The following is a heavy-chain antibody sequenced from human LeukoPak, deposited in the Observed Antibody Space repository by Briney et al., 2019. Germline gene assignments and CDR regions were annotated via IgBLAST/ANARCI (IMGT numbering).Heavy chain of an antibody. V-gene: IGHV4-30-2*01. Sequence: SQTLSLTCAVSGGSISSGGYSWSWIRQPPGKGLEWIGYIYHSGSTYYNPSLKSRVTISVDRSKNQFSLKLSSVTAADTAVYCCARGDYDILTGYQNWFDPWGQGTLVTVSS. CDR2: IYHSGST. CDR3: ARGDYDILTGYQNWFDP. CDR1: GGSISSGGYS. D-gene: IGHD3-9*01. J-gene: IGHJ5*02.